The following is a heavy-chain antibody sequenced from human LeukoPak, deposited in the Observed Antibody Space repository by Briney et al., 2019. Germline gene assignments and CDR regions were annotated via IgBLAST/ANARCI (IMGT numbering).Heavy chain of an antibody. D-gene: IGHD5-18*01. V-gene: IGHV4-59*12. CDR1: GGSIRNYY. J-gene: IGHJ6*03. CDR3: ARGRYSYGYLRYYYYMDV. CDR2: IYYSGST. Sequence: SETLSLTCTVSGGSIRNYYWSWIRQPPGKGLEWIGYIYYSGSTNYNPSLKSRVTISVDTSKNQFSLKLSSVTAADTAVYYCARGRYSYGYLRYYYYMDVWGKGTTVTVSS.